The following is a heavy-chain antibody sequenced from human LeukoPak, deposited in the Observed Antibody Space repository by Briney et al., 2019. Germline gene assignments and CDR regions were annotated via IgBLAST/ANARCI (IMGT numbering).Heavy chain of an antibody. CDR1: GFTFSSYA. CDR2: ISDSGSST. V-gene: IGHV3-23*01. CDR3: AREQGMVRGSWFDP. J-gene: IGHJ5*02. D-gene: IGHD3-10*01. Sequence: PGGSLRLSCAASGFTFSSYAMSWVRQAPGKGLEWVSAISDSGSSTYYADSVKGRFTISRDNSKNTLHLQMNSLRAEDTALYYCAREQGMVRGSWFDPWGQGTLVTVSS.